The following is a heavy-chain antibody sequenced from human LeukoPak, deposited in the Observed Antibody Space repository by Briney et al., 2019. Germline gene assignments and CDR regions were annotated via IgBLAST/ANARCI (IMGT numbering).Heavy chain of an antibody. CDR1: GFTFSSYA. Sequence: PGGSLRLSCAASGFTFSSYAVSWVRQAPGKGLEWVSAISGSGGSTYYADSVKGRFTISRDNSKNTLYLQMNSLRAEDTAVYYCAKDSWLIQLWLEYWGQGNLVTVSS. CDR3: AKDSWLIQLWLEY. D-gene: IGHD5-18*01. J-gene: IGHJ4*02. V-gene: IGHV3-23*01. CDR2: ISGSGGST.